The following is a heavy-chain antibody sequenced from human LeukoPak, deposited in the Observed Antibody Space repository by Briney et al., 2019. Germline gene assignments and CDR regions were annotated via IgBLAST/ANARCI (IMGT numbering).Heavy chain of an antibody. Sequence: GGSLRLSCAASGFTFSSYAMSWVRQAPGKGLEWVSAISGSGGSTYYADSVKGRFTVSRDNSKNTLYLQMNSLRAEDTAVYYCARTYPYYYDSSGYYYPFDYWGQGTLVTVSS. D-gene: IGHD3-22*01. CDR2: ISGSGGST. J-gene: IGHJ4*02. CDR3: ARTYPYYYDSSGYYYPFDY. CDR1: GFTFSSYA. V-gene: IGHV3-23*01.